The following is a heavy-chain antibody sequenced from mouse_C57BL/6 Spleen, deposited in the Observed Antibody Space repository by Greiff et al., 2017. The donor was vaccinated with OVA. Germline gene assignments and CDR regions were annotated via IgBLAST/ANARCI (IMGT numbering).Heavy chain of an antibody. J-gene: IGHJ4*01. CDR1: GYSFTGYY. D-gene: IGHD1-1*01. CDR2: INPSTGGT. Sequence: EVQLVESGPELVKPGASVKISCKASGYSFTGYYMNWVKQSPEKSLEWIGEINPSTGGTTYNQKFKAKATLTVDKSSSTAYMQLKSLTSEDSAVYYCARELLRGDAMDYWGQGTSVTVSS. V-gene: IGHV1-42*01. CDR3: ARELLRGDAMDY.